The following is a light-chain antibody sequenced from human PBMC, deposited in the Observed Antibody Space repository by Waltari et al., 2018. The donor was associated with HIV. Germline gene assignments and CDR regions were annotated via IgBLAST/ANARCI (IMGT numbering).Light chain of an antibody. CDR3: AAWDDSLNAYV. CDR1: RSHVGSTP. CDR2: NDD. Sequence: QSVLIQPPSSSGSPGQRVTISCSGSRSHVGSTPLNWYQHPPVVAPRLLILNDDERPAGVPDRFSGSKSGTSASLAISGLQSEDEGDYYCAAWDDSLNAYVFGTGTTVTVL. J-gene: IGLJ1*01. V-gene: IGLV1-44*01.